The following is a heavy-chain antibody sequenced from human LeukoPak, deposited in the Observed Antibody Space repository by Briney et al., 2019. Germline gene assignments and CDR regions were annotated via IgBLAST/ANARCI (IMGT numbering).Heavy chain of an antibody. D-gene: IGHD3-9*01. V-gene: IGHV4-59*08. CDR3: AGQRKTYYDILTGPPEDY. CDR1: GGSISSYY. J-gene: IGHJ4*02. CDR2: IYYSGST. Sequence: SETLSLTCTVSGGSISSYYWSWIRQPPGKGLEWIGYIYYSGSTNYNPSLKGRVTISVDTSKNQFSLKLSSVTAADTAVYYCAGQRKTYYDILTGPPEDYWGQGTLVTVSS.